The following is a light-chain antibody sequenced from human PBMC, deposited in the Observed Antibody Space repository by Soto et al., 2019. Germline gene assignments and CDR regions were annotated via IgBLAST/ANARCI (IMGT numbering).Light chain of an antibody. CDR3: QKYGTFWT. J-gene: IGKJ1*01. Sequence: EIVMTQSPATLSVSPWEGATLSCMASQSVSSSYLAWYQQKPGQAPRLLIYGASSRATGIPDRFSGSGSGTDFTLTIRRLEPDDFAVYYCQKYGTFWTFGQGTKVDIK. CDR2: GAS. V-gene: IGKV3-20*01. CDR1: QSVSSSY.